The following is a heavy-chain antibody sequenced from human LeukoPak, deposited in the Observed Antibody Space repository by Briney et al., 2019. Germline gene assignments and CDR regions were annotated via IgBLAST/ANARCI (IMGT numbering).Heavy chain of an antibody. CDR2: IFHSGST. V-gene: IGHV4-38-2*02. CDR3: ARDSWPEVVRFDY. Sequence: SETLSLTCTVSGYSISSGYDWGWIRQPPGKGLEWIGNIFHSGSTYYNPSLKSRVTMSVDTSKNQFSLKLSSVTAADTAVYYCARDSWPEVVRFDYWGQGTLVAVSS. D-gene: IGHD1-14*01. J-gene: IGHJ4*02. CDR1: GYSISSGYD.